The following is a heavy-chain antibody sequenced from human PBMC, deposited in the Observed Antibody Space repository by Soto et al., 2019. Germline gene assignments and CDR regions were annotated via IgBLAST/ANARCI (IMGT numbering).Heavy chain of an antibody. V-gene: IGHV3-74*01. CDR3: ARGRSYAMEF. J-gene: IGHJ6*02. CDR1: GFSIRDYW. CDR2: INGDASST. Sequence: PGGSLRLSCEASGFSIRDYWMHWVRQAPGEGLVWVSCINGDASSTTYADSVKGRFTISRDDAKNTVYPQMTSLRAEDTAVYFCARGRSYAMEFWGQGTWVTVSS.